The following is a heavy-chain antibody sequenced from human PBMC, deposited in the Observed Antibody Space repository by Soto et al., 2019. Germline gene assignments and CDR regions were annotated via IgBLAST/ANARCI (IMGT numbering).Heavy chain of an antibody. Sequence: EVQLLESGGGLVQPGGSLRLSCAASGFNFRNYAMTWVRQAPGKGLEWVSGMSASGGRTYYADTVKGRFTVSRVDYQHTLYLQMNRLRAEDAAVYCCAISCDWYFCYIDVWGKGNTVTVSS. CDR1: GFNFRNYA. V-gene: IGHV3-23*01. D-gene: IGHD3-16*02. CDR2: MSASGGRT. J-gene: IGHJ6*03. CDR3: AISCDWYFCYIDV.